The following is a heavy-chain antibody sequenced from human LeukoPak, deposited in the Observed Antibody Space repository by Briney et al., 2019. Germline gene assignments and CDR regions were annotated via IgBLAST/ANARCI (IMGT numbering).Heavy chain of an antibody. Sequence: SQTLSLTCTVSGGSLSSSSHYWGWIRQPPGKGLEWIGRIYFSGSTHYNPSLESRVTISVDTSKNQFSLKVSSGTAADTAVYYCGRRGASSSEEYWGQGTLVIVPS. CDR3: GRRGASSSEEY. CDR1: GGSLSSSSHY. J-gene: IGHJ4*02. D-gene: IGHD6-6*01. CDR2: IYFSGST. V-gene: IGHV4-39*01.